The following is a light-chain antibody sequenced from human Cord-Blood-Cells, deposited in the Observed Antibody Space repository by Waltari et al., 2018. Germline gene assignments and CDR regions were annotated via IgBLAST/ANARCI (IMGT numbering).Light chain of an antibody. CDR3: CSYAGSSTYV. CDR2: EGS. CDR1: SSAVGSYNL. J-gene: IGLJ1*01. Sequence: QSALTQPASVSGSPGQSITISCTGTSSAVGSYNLVSWYQQPPGKAPKLMIYEGSKRPSGVSNRFAGSKSGNTASLTISELQAEDEADYYCCSYAGSSTYVFGTGTKVTVL. V-gene: IGLV2-23*01.